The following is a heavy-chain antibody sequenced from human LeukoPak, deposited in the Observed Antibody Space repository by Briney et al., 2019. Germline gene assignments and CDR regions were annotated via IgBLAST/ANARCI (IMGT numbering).Heavy chain of an antibody. Sequence: SQTLSLTCTVSGGSISSGGYYWSWIRQHPGKGLEWIGYIYYSGSTYYNPSLKSRVTISVDTSKNQFSLKLSSVTAADTAVYYCARESLVSRTIFGVVIISNWFDPWGQGTLVTVSS. D-gene: IGHD3-3*01. CDR3: ARESLVSRTIFGVVIISNWFDP. CDR2: IYYSGST. CDR1: GGSISSGGYY. V-gene: IGHV4-31*03. J-gene: IGHJ5*02.